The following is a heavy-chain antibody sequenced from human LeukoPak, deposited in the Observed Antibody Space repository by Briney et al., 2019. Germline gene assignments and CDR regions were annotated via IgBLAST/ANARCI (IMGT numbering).Heavy chain of an antibody. Sequence: AGGSLRLSCAASGFTFSSYSMNWVRQAPGKGLEWVSSISSSSSYIYYADSVKGRFTISRDNAKNSLYLQMNSLRAEDTAVYYCARDLGSGSYYYYWGQGTLVTVSS. CDR2: ISSSSSYI. CDR1: GFTFSSYS. V-gene: IGHV3-21*01. CDR3: ARDLGSGSYYYY. J-gene: IGHJ4*02. D-gene: IGHD1-26*01.